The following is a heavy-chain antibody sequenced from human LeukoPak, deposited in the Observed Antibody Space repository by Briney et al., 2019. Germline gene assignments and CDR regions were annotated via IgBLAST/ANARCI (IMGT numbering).Heavy chain of an antibody. D-gene: IGHD3-10*01. CDR1: GGSISSSSYY. CDR3: ARCITMVRGGQYYFDY. Sequence: SETLSLTCTVSGGSISSSSYYWGWIRQPPGKGLEWIGSIYYSGSTYYNPSLKSRVTISVDTSKNQFSLKLSSVTAADTAAYYCARCITMVRGGQYYFDYWGQGTLVTVSS. CDR2: IYYSGST. V-gene: IGHV4-39*01. J-gene: IGHJ4*02.